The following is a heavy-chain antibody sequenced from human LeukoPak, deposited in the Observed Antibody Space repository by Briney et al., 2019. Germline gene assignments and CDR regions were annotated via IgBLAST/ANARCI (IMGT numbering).Heavy chain of an antibody. CDR3: ARDSPYYYDSREFDY. D-gene: IGHD3-22*01. V-gene: IGHV3-23*01. CDR1: GFTFSSYA. CDR2: ISGSGGST. J-gene: IGHJ4*02. Sequence: GGSLRLSCAASGFTFSSYAMSWVRQAPGKGLEWVSAISGSGGSTYYADSVKGRFTISRDNSKNTLYLQMNSLRAEDTAVYYCARDSPYYYDSREFDYWGQGTLVTVSS.